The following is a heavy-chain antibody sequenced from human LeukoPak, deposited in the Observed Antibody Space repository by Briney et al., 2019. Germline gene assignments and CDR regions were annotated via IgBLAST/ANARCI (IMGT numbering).Heavy chain of an antibody. Sequence: ASVKVSCKASGYTFTSYGISWVRQAPGQGLEWMGWISAYNGNTNYAQKLQGRVTMTTDTSTSTAYLELRSLRSDDTAVYYCASSTMVRGVIILDFDYWGQGTLVTVSS. V-gene: IGHV1-18*04. CDR3: ASSTMVRGVIILDFDY. D-gene: IGHD3-10*01. J-gene: IGHJ4*02. CDR1: GYTFTSYG. CDR2: ISAYNGNT.